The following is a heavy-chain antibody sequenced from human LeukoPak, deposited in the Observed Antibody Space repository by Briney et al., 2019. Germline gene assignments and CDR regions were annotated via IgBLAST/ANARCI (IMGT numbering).Heavy chain of an antibody. CDR2: ISALNGNA. CDR3: ARDEQYQLMILDF. CDR1: GYTFTDYG. V-gene: IGHV1-18*01. J-gene: IGHJ4*02. Sequence: GASVKVSCKASGYTFTDYGFAWVRQAPGQGLERMGWISALNGNANYAHKFRGRVTLTRDTSTGTAYMELRSLKSDDTAVYYCARDEQYQLMILDFWGQGTLITVSS. D-gene: IGHD3-16*01.